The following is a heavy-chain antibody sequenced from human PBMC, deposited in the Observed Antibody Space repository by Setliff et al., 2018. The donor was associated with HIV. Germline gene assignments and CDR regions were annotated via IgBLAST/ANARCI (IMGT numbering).Heavy chain of an antibody. D-gene: IGHD5-12*01. CDR2: INHSGKT. J-gene: IGHJ4*02. CDR3: ARSPLYSGYERYYFDY. V-gene: IGHV4-34*01. CDR1: GGSFSGFY. Sequence: SETLSLTCAVYGGSFSGFYWSWIRRAPGKGLEWIGEINHSGKTNYNPSLKSRITLSVDTSENQFALKLASVTAADTAVYYCARSPLYSGYERYYFDYWGQGTLVTVSS.